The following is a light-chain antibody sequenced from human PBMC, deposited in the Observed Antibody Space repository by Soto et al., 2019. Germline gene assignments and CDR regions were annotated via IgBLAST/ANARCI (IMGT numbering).Light chain of an antibody. V-gene: IGKV3-15*01. CDR1: QSVDNS. CDR2: LAS. Sequence: EILLTQSPATLSVSPGERVTLSCRASQSVDNSLAWYQQKSGQPPRLLIHLASTRAPGVPARFSGSGSETEFTLTISSLQSEDFAVYYCQHSKHWPYIFGQGTKLEIK. J-gene: IGKJ2*01. CDR3: QHSKHWPYI.